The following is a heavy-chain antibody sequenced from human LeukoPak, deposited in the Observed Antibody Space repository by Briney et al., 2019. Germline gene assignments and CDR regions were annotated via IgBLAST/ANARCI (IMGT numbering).Heavy chain of an antibody. J-gene: IGHJ4*02. Sequence: GGSLRLSCAASGFTFDDYAMHWVRQAPGKGLEWVALISYDGTNKFYEDSVKGRFTISRDNSKNTLFLQVNSLRAEDTAVYYCARDLTGWGESSGYSDYWGQGTLVTVSS. D-gene: IGHD3-22*01. V-gene: IGHV3-30*01. CDR1: GFTFDDYA. CDR3: ARDLTGWGESSGYSDY. CDR2: ISYDGTNK.